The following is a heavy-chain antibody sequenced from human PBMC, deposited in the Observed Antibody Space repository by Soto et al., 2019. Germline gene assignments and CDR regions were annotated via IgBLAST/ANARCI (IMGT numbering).Heavy chain of an antibody. CDR2: IIPIFGTA. CDR1: GGTFSSYA. CDR3: ARTCSGGSCYYYYGMDA. J-gene: IGHJ6*02. D-gene: IGHD2-15*01. Sequence: QVQLVQSGAEVKKPGSSVKVSCKASGGTFSSYAISWVRQAPGQGLEWMGGIIPIFGTANYAQKFQGRVTITADESTSTAYMELSSLRCEDTAVYYCARTCSGGSCYYYYGMDAWGQGTTVTVSS. V-gene: IGHV1-69*12.